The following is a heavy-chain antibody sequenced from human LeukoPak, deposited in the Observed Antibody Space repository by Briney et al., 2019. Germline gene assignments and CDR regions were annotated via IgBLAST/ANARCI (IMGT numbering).Heavy chain of an antibody. V-gene: IGHV3-48*03. Sequence: GGSLRLSCAASGFTFSSYEMNWVRQAPGKGLEWVSYISSSGSTIYYADSVKGRFTISRDNAKNSLYLQMNSLRAGDTAVYYCARDRSGWYYFDYWGQGTLVTVSS. D-gene: IGHD6-19*01. CDR2: ISSSGSTI. CDR3: ARDRSGWYYFDY. J-gene: IGHJ4*02. CDR1: GFTFSSYE.